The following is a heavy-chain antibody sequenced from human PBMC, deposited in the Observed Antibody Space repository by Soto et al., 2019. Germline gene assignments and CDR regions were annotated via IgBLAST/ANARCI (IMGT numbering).Heavy chain of an antibody. CDR2: ISYDGSNK. CDR3: AKDYYDSSGYYRVGVYYYYYGMDV. J-gene: IGHJ6*02. Sequence: VQLLESGGGVVQPGRSLRLSCAASGFTFSSYGMHWVRQAPGKGLEWVAVISYDGSNKYYADSVKGRFTISRDNSKNTLYLQMNSLRAEDTAVYYCAKDYYDSSGYYRVGVYYYYYGMDVWGQGTTVTVSS. D-gene: IGHD3-22*01. CDR1: GFTFSSYG. V-gene: IGHV3-30*18.